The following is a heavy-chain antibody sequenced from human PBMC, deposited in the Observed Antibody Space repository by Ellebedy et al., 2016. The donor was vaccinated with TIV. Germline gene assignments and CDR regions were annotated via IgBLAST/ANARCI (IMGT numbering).Heavy chain of an antibody. CDR1: GFTFSSFA. V-gene: IGHV3-23*01. Sequence: GESLKISCAGSGFTFSSFAISWVRQAPGKGLEWVSVISSHGAATYYADSVKGRFTISRDNSKNALYVQMNSLRVEDTAVYYWARHGAGRKDPSDWYRQENWDFDYWGLGTLVTVSS. CDR2: ISSHGAAT. D-gene: IGHD3-9*01. J-gene: IGHJ4*02. CDR3: ARHGAGRKDPSDWYRQENWDFDY.